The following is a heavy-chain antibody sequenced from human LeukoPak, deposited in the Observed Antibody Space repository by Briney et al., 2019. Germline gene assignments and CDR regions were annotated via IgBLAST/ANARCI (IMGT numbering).Heavy chain of an antibody. CDR1: GYTFTGYY. D-gene: IGHD6-19*01. CDR3: ARIAVAGSALGY. CDR2: INPNSGGT. V-gene: IGHV1-2*02. J-gene: IGHJ4*02. Sequence: ASVKVSCKASGYTFTGYYMHWVRQAPGQGLEWMGWINPNSGGTNYAQKFQGRVTMTRDMSTSTVYMELSSLRSEDTAVYYCARIAVAGSALGYWGQGTLVTVSS.